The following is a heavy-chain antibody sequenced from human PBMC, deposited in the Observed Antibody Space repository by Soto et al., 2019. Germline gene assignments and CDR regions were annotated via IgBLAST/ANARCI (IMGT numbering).Heavy chain of an antibody. D-gene: IGHD2-15*01. CDR2: ISYDGSNK. CDR1: GFTFSSYA. V-gene: IGHV3-30-3*01. Sequence: QVQLVESGGGVVQPGRSLRLSCAASGFTFSSYAMHWVRQAPGKGLEWVAVISYDGSNKYYADSVKGRFTISRDNSKSTLYLQMNSLRAEDTAVYYCARDHEVAPYYYYGMDVWGQGTTVTVSS. CDR3: ARDHEVAPYYYYGMDV. J-gene: IGHJ6*02.